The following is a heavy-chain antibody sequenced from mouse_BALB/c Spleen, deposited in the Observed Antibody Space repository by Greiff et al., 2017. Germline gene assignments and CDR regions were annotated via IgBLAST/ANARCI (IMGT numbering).Heavy chain of an antibody. V-gene: IGHV1-9*01. J-gene: IGHJ3*01. D-gene: IGHD2-14*01. CDR1: GYTFSSYW. CDR3: ARDRAWFAY. CDR2: ILPGSGST. Sequence: ESGAELMKPGASVKISCKATGYTFSSYWIEWVKQRPGHGLEWIGEILPGSGSTNYNEKFKGKATFTADTSSNTAYMQLSSLTSEDSAVYYCARDRAWFAYWGQGTLVTVSA.